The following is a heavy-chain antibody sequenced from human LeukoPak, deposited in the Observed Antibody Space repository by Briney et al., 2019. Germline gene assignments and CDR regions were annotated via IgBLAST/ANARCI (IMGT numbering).Heavy chain of an antibody. J-gene: IGHJ3*02. V-gene: IGHV1-24*01. D-gene: IGHD3-3*01. Sequence: ASVKVSCKVSGYTLTELSMHWVRQAPGKGLEWMGGFDPEDGETIYAQKFQGRVTMTEDTSTDTAYMELSSLRSEDTAVYYCATDSRLRFLEWLSSGGDAFDIWGQGTMVTVSS. CDR1: GYTLTELS. CDR2: FDPEDGET. CDR3: ATDSRLRFLEWLSSGGDAFDI.